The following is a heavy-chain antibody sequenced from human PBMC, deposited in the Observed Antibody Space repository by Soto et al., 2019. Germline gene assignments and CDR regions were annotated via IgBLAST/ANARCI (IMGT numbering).Heavy chain of an antibody. Sequence: QVQLVESGGGVVQPGRSLRLSCAASGFTFSSYGMHWVRQAPGKGLEWVAVIWYDGSIKYYADSVKGRFTISRDNFKSTLYLQMNSLRAEDTAVYYCTGDYDRNYYYYAMDVWGQGTTVTVSS. J-gene: IGHJ6*02. D-gene: IGHD3-22*01. V-gene: IGHV3-33*01. CDR2: IWYDGSIK. CDR1: GFTFSSYG. CDR3: TGDYDRNYYYYAMDV.